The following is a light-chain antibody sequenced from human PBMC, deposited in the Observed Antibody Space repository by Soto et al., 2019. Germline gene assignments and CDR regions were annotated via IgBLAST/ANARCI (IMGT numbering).Light chain of an antibody. CDR2: DVS. Sequence: QSALTQPASVSGSPGQSITISCTGTSSDVGGYTYVSWYQQHPGKPHKLLIFDVSNRPSVVSNCFYGSKSGNTASLTISGRQVEDEAEYYCSSYTSSSPYVVFGGGTTLTVL. CDR3: SSYTSSSPYVV. V-gene: IGLV2-14*01. CDR1: SSDVGGYTY. J-gene: IGLJ2*01.